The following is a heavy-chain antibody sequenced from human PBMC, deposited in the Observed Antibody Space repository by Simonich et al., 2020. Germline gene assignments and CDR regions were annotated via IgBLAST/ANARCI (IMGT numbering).Heavy chain of an antibody. CDR3: ARVSGGTAMVTSTFDI. D-gene: IGHD5-18*01. Sequence: QVQLVQSGAEVKKPGASVKVSCKASGYTFTGYYMHGVRQAPGQGLEWMGWINPNSGGKNYEQKFKGRVTMTRDTSISTAYMELSRLRSDDTAVYYCARVSGGTAMVTSTFDIWGQGTMVTVSS. V-gene: IGHV1-2*02. CDR2: INPNSGGK. CDR1: GYTFTGYY. J-gene: IGHJ3*02.